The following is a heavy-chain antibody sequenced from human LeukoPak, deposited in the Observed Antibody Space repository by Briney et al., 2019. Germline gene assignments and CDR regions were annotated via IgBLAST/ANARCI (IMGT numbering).Heavy chain of an antibody. CDR2: ISGSGGST. J-gene: IGHJ4*02. V-gene: IGHV3-23*01. D-gene: IGHD5-12*01. Sequence: GGSLRLSCAASGFTFSNYAMSWVRQAPGKGLEWVSAISGSGGSTYYADSVKGRFTISRDNSKNTLYLQMNSLRAEDTAVYYCAKDLITYGGYVRGGGFDYWGQGTLVTVSS. CDR3: AKDLITYGGYVRGGGFDY. CDR1: GFTFSNYA.